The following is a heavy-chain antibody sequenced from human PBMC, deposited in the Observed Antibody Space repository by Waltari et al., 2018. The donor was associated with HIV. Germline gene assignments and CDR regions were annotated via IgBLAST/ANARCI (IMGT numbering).Heavy chain of an antibody. Sequence: QLQLQESGPGLVKPSETLSLTCTVSGGSISSSSYYWGWIRQPPGKGLEWIGSIYYSGSTYYNPSLKSRVTISVDTSKNQFSLKLSSVTAADTAVYYCARVGYSSSSSGYYWGQGTLVTVSS. CDR3: ARVGYSSSSSGYY. V-gene: IGHV4-39*07. CDR1: GGSISSSSYY. CDR2: IYYSGST. D-gene: IGHD6-6*01. J-gene: IGHJ4*02.